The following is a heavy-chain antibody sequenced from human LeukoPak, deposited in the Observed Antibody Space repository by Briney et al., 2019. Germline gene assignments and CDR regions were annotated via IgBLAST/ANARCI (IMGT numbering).Heavy chain of an antibody. V-gene: IGHV3-23*01. J-gene: IGHJ4*02. CDR1: GFTFSSYW. D-gene: IGHD5-18*01. CDR2: ISGSGGST. Sequence: GGSLRLSCAASGFTFSSYWMSWVRQAPGKGLEWVSAISGSGGSTYYADSVKGRFTISRDNSKNTLYLQMNSLRAEDTAVYYCAKDSYRIRLGSDFDYWGQGTLVTVSS. CDR3: AKDSYRIRLGSDFDY.